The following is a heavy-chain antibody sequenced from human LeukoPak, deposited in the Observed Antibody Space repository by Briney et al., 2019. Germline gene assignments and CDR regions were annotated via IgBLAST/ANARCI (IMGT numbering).Heavy chain of an antibody. Sequence: PGGSLRLSCAASGFTFSDHYIDWVRQAPGKGLEWVGRSRDKGNSYTTAYAASVRGRFTISRDDSKNSLYLQMNSLKIEDTAVYYCARDGKYYDRNYYYYYYMDVWGKGTTVTISS. J-gene: IGHJ6*03. V-gene: IGHV3-72*01. CDR3: ARDGKYYDRNYYYYYYMDV. D-gene: IGHD3-22*01. CDR1: GFTFSDHY. CDR2: SRDKGNSYTT.